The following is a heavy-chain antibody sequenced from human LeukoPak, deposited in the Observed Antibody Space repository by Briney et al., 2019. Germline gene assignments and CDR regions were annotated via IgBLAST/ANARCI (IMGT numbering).Heavy chain of an antibody. J-gene: IGHJ4*02. D-gene: IGHD6-13*01. Sequence: PSETQSLTRTVSGGSISSGDYYWSWIRQPPGKGLEWIGYIYYSGSTYYNPSLKSRVTLSVDTSKNQFSLKLSSVTAADTAVYYCARGAAAAAIDYWGQGTLVTVSS. CDR3: ARGAAAAAIDY. CDR2: IYYSGST. CDR1: GGSISSGDYY. V-gene: IGHV4-30-4*08.